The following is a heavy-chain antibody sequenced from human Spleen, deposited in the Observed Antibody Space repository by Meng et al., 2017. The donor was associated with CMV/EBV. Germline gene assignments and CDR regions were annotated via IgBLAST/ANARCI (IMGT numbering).Heavy chain of an antibody. CDR1: GYTITPYG. CDR3: ARDVGSGAAGY. Sequence: TCMTSGYTITPYGLSWVRQAPGQRLEWVGWISSHSGDTNYAPKVQGRVTMTTDTSKGTVYMELSRLTSDDTAIFYCARDVGSGAAGYWGRGTLVTVSS. D-gene: IGHD2-2*03. V-gene: IGHV1-18*01. CDR2: ISSHSGDT. J-gene: IGHJ4*02.